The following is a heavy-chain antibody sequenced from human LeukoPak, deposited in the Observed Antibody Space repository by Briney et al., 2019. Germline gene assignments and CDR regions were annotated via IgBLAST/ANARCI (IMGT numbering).Heavy chain of an antibody. Sequence: GGSLRLSCAASGFTFSTYWMSWVRQASGKGLEWVANIKEDGSEKYYVDSVKGRFTISRDNAKNSLYLQMNSLRAEDTAVYYCARWLWFGDYFDYWGQGTLVTVSS. J-gene: IGHJ4*02. D-gene: IGHD3-10*01. CDR3: ARWLWFGDYFDY. CDR2: IKEDGSEK. V-gene: IGHV3-7*01. CDR1: GFTFSTYW.